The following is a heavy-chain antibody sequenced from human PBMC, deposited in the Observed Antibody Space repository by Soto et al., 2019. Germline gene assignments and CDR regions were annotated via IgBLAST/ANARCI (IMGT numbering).Heavy chain of an antibody. CDR2: FDPEDGET. V-gene: IGHV1-24*01. CDR1: GYTLTELS. Sequence: ASVKVSCKVSGYTLTELSMHWVRQAPGKGLEWMGGFDPEDGETIYAQKFQGRVTMTEDTSTDTAYMELSSLRSEDTAVYYCATVAPYYDSSGYKAAVFDPWGQGTLVTVSS. D-gene: IGHD3-22*01. J-gene: IGHJ5*02. CDR3: ATVAPYYDSSGYKAAVFDP.